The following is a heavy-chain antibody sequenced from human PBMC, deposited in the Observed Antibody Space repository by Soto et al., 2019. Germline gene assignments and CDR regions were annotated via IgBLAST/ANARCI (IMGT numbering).Heavy chain of an antibody. CDR2: IDLVDSQT. Sequence: GESLKISCQGSGFDFTSHWITWVRLMPGKGLDWIGKIDLVDSQTHYSPSFQGQVTLSADKSINTSFLQWASLRASDTAIYYCATLIFGVVTPFSCFDPCGPRTLVTVSS. CDR1: GFDFTSHW. CDR3: ATLIFGVVTPFSCFDP. V-gene: IGHV5-10-1*04. D-gene: IGHD3-3*02. J-gene: IGHJ5*02.